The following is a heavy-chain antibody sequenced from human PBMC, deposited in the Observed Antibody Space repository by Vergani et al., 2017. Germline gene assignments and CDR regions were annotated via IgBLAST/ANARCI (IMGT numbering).Heavy chain of an antibody. CDR1: GDSISSNNC. Sequence: QVQLQESGPGLVKPPGTLSLTCAVSGDSISSNNCWTWVRQPPGKGLGWIGEICHTEDTKYSPSLKSRVTVSVDESRNLFSLRLNSVTAADTAVYYCATIGYRRWGYYFDYWGQGILVIVSS. V-gene: IGHV4-4*03. J-gene: IGHJ4*02. CDR2: ICHTEDT. D-gene: IGHD2-2*02. CDR3: ATIGYRRWGYYFDY.